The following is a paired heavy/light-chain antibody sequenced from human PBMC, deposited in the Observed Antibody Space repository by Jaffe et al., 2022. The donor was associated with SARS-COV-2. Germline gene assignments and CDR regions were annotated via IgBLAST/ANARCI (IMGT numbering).Heavy chain of an antibody. CDR3: GRAGGPWRELQD. CDR2: IDQKSKET. J-gene: IGHJ1*01. Sequence: EVQLVESGGDLVQPGGSLRLSCGASDFMSSKYWMTWVRQAPGKGLEWVANIDQKSKETHYAESVEGRFTISRDNMKNLLYLQMDNLRADDTAVYYCGRAGGPWRELQDWGQGTLVTV. V-gene: IGHV3-7*03. CDR1: DFMSSKYW. D-gene: IGHD1-26*01.
Light chain of an antibody. J-gene: IGLJ3*02. CDR1: TGTVTSDNS. CDR3: LLFYGGVHRWV. V-gene: IGLV7-43*01. Sequence: QTVVTQEPSVTVSPGETVTLTCASSTGTVTSDNSPCWFQQKRGQAPRALIFTTSFKHSWTPARFSGSILGGRAALTLSGVQPEDEADYYCLLFYGGVHRWVFGGGTKLTVL. CDR2: TTS.